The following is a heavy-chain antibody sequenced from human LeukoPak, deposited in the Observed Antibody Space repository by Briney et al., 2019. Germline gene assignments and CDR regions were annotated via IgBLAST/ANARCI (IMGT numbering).Heavy chain of an antibody. J-gene: IGHJ4*02. Sequence: GSLRLSCAASGFTFSSYSMNWVRQAPGKGLEWVSSISSSSSYVYYADSVKGRFTISRDNAKNSLYLQMNSLRAEDTAVYYCARDLATMITFGGVIVPRPPYFDYWGQGTLVTVSS. V-gene: IGHV3-21*01. D-gene: IGHD3-16*02. CDR3: ARDLATMITFGGVIVPRPPYFDY. CDR2: ISSSSSYV. CDR1: GFTFSSYS.